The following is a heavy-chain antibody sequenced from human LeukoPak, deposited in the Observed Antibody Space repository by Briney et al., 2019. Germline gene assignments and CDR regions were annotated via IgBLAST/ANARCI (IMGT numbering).Heavy chain of an antibody. J-gene: IGHJ3*01. D-gene: IGHD3-22*01. V-gene: IGHV4-59*01. CDR1: GGSISNYY. CDR2: IYYTGST. CDR3: ARRLDYYDILNL. Sequence: SETLSLTCTVSGGSISNYYWTWIRQPPGKGLEWIGYIYYTGSTNYNPSLKSRVTISVDTSKNQFSLKLSSVTAADTAVYYCARRLDYYDILNLWGQGTMVTVSS.